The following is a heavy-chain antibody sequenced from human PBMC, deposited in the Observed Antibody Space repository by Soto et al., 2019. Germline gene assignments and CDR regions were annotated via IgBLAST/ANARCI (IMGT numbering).Heavy chain of an antibody. J-gene: IGHJ6*02. CDR2: ISGTGDGT. Sequence: GGSLRLSCAASGFTFSYSAMNWVRQAPGKGLEWVSTISGTGDGTYYADSVKGRFTISRDNSKNTVYLQMNSLRDEDTAVYYCAKDRGPRRQWLIDPFDYWGQGTLVTVSSGKFLVASVKVSCKASGGTFSSYNYYGMDVWGQGTTVTVSS. CDR1: GFTFSYSA. CDR3: AKDRGPRRQWLIDPFDYWGQGTLVTVSSGKFLVASVKVSCKASGGTFSSYNYYGMDV. D-gene: IGHD6-19*01. V-gene: IGHV3-23*01.